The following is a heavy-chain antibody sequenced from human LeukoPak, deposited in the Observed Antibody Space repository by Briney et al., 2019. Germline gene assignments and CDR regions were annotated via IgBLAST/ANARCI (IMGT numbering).Heavy chain of an antibody. CDR1: GFTFSSYW. V-gene: IGHV3-74*01. CDR2: INSDGSST. D-gene: IGHD3-22*01. Sequence: RGSLRLSCAASGFTFSSYWMHWVRQAPGKGLVWVSRINSDGSSTSYADSVKGRFTISRDNAKNTLYLQMNSLRAEDTAVYYCARERITMIVVVSPDAFDIWGQGTMVTVSS. J-gene: IGHJ3*02. CDR3: ARERITMIVVVSPDAFDI.